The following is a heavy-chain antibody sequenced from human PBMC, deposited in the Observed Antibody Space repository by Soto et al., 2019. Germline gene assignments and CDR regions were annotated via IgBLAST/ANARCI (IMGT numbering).Heavy chain of an antibody. CDR3: AKCPHYYYGSGSYSTYYYYYMDV. CDR2: IWYDGSNK. D-gene: IGHD3-10*01. CDR1: GFTFSSYG. V-gene: IGHV3-33*06. J-gene: IGHJ6*03. Sequence: PGGSLRLSCAASGFTFSSYGMHWVRQAPGKGLEWVAVIWYDGSNKYYADSVKGRFTISRDNSKNTLYLQMNSLRAEDTAVYYCAKCPHYYYGSGSYSTYYYYYMDVWGKGTTVTVSS.